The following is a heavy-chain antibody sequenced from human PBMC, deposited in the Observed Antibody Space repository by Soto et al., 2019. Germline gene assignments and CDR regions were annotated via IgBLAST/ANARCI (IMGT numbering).Heavy chain of an antibody. J-gene: IGHJ6*03. CDR3: ARERSGYCSGGSCYSYYYYYMDV. CDR2: ISSSSSTI. D-gene: IGHD2-15*01. Sequence: GGSLRLSCAASGFTFSSYSMNWVRQAPGKGLEWVSYISSSSSTIYYADSVKGRFTISRDNAKNSLYLQMNSLRDEDTAVYYCARERSGYCSGGSCYSYYYYYMDVWGKGTTVTVSS. CDR1: GFTFSSYS. V-gene: IGHV3-48*02.